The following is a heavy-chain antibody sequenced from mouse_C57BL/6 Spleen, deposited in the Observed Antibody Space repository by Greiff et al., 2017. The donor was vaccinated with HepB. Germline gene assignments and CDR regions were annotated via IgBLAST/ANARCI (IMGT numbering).Heavy chain of an antibody. CDR3: TTPYYYGSSPFAY. CDR2: IDPENGAT. V-gene: IGHV14-4*01. D-gene: IGHD1-1*01. J-gene: IGHJ3*01. CDR1: GFNIKDDY. Sequence: VQLQQSGAELVRPGASVKLSCTASGFNIKDDYMHWVKQRPEQGLEWIGWIDPENGATEYASKFQGKATITADTSSNTAYLQLSSLTSEDTAVYYCTTPYYYGSSPFAYWGQGTLVTVSA.